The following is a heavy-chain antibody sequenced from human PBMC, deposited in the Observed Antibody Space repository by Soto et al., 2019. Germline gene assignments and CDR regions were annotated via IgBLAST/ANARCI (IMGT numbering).Heavy chain of an antibody. CDR1: GYNFIKYG. J-gene: IGHJ4*02. D-gene: IGHD2-2*01. Sequence: QVQLVQSGAEVKKPGASVKVSCKGLGYNFIKYGINWVRQAPGQGLEWMGWISPYSGYTHSAQKLKGRLTLTTDKAANTDYMELRSLRSADTALYYCTREAIVVIPAAQPSHFDSWGQGTLVTVSS. CDR3: TREAIVVIPAAQPSHFDS. V-gene: IGHV1-18*01. CDR2: ISPYSGYT.